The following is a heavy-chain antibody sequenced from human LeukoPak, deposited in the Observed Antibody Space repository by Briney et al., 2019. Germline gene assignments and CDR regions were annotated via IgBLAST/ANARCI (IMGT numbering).Heavy chain of an antibody. J-gene: IGHJ3*02. CDR3: ARDLADRAFDI. CDR2: IWYDGSNK. Sequence: GGSLRLSCAASGFTFSSYGMHWVRQAPGKGLEWVAVIWYDGSNKYYADSVKGRFTNSRDNSKNTLYLQMNSLRAEDTAVYYCARDLADRAFDIWGQGTMVTVSS. CDR1: GFTFSSYG. D-gene: IGHD3-22*01. V-gene: IGHV3-33*01.